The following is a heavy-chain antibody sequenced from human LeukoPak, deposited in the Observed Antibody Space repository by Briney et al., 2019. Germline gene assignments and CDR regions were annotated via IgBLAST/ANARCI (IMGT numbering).Heavy chain of an antibody. CDR3: ARDPGRGNYYYYYMDV. D-gene: IGHD3-10*01. CDR2: ISYDRSNK. Sequence: GGSLRLFCAASGFTFSSYAMHWVRQAPGKGLGRVAVISYDRSNKYYADSVKGQLTISRDNSKNTLYLQMNSLRAEDTAVYYCARDPGRGNYYYYYMDVWGKGTTVTVSS. J-gene: IGHJ6*03. V-gene: IGHV3-30*01. CDR1: GFTFSSYA.